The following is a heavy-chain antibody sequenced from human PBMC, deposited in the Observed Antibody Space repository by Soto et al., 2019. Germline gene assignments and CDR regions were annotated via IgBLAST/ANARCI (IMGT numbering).Heavy chain of an antibody. Sequence: PSETLSLTCAVYGGSFSGYYWSWIRQPPGKGLEWIGEINHSGSTNYNPSHKSRVTISVDTSKNQFSLKLSSVTAADTAVYYCARGRVYCSSTSCYAWYMDVWGKGTTVTVSS. D-gene: IGHD2-2*01. CDR1: GGSFSGYY. CDR3: ARGRVYCSSTSCYAWYMDV. J-gene: IGHJ6*03. V-gene: IGHV4-34*01. CDR2: INHSGST.